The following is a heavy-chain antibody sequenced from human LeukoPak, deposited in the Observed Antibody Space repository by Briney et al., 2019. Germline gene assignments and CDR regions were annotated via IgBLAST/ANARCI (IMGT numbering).Heavy chain of an antibody. V-gene: IGHV3-49*04. CDR3: TRDGLDYYGSGSYREIGLDY. CDR1: GFTFGDYA. CDR2: IRRKAYGGTT. J-gene: IGHJ4*02. D-gene: IGHD3-10*01. Sequence: GGSLRLSCTASGFTFGDYAMSWVRQAPGKGLEWVGFIRRKAYGGTTEYAASVKGRFTISRDDSKSIAYLQMNSLKTEDTAVYHCTRDGLDYYGSGSYREIGLDYWGQGTLVTVSS.